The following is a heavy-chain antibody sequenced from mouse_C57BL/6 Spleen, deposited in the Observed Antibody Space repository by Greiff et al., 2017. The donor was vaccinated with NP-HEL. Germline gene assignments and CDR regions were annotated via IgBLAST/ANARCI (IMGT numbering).Heavy chain of an antibody. J-gene: IGHJ3*01. CDR2: IDPETGGT. CDR3: TRFPDSSGSAY. CDR1: GYTFTDYE. Sequence: VQLQESGAELVRPGASVTLSCKASGYTFTDYEMHWVKQTPVHGLEWIGAIDPETGGTAYNQKFKGKAILTADKSSSTAYMELRSLTSEDSAVYYCTRFPDSSGSAYWGQGTLVTVSA. D-gene: IGHD3-2*02. V-gene: IGHV1-15*01.